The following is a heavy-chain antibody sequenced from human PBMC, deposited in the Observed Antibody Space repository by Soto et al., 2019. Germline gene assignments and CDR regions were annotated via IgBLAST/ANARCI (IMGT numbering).Heavy chain of an antibody. CDR1: GFTFDDYA. V-gene: IGHV3-9*01. D-gene: IGHD6-6*01. CDR3: TKRSSYTYNYYMDV. J-gene: IGHJ6*03. CDR2: ISWNSGNI. Sequence: EVQLVESGGGLVQPGRSLRLSCPASGFTFDDYAMHWVRQPPGKGLEWVSGISWNSGNIGYADSVKGRFTISRDNAKNSLYLQMKSLRAEATALYYCTKRSSYTYNYYMDVWGKGTTVTVSS.